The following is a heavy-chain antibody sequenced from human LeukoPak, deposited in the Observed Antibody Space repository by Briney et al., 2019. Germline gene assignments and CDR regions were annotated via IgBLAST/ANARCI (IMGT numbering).Heavy chain of an antibody. D-gene: IGHD5-12*01. Sequence: KASETLSLTYTVSGGSISSGSYYWSWIRQPAGKGLEWIGRINTSGSTNYNPSLKSRVTISVDTSKNQFSLKLSSVTAADTAVYYCARRRRLYSGYDSYFDIWGQGTMVTVSS. CDR3: ARRRRLYSGYDSYFDI. CDR1: GGSISSGSYY. CDR2: INTSGST. J-gene: IGHJ3*02. V-gene: IGHV4-61*02.